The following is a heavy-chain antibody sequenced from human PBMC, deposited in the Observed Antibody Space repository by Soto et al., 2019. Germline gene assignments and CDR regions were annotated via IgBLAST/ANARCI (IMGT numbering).Heavy chain of an antibody. CDR1: GFTFSSYG. CDR2: IWYDGSNK. V-gene: IGHV3-33*01. Sequence: QVQLVESGGGVVQPGRSLRLSCAASGFTFSSYGMHWVRQAPGKGLEWVAVIWYDGSNKYYADSVKGRFTIYRDNSKNKLYLQMNSLRAEDTAVHYCSREMGSSWSDAFDIWGQGTMVTVSS. J-gene: IGHJ3*02. CDR3: SREMGSSWSDAFDI. D-gene: IGHD6-13*01.